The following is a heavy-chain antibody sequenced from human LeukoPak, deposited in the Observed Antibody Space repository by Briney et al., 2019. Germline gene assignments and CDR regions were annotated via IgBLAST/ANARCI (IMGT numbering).Heavy chain of an antibody. V-gene: IGHV3-74*01. D-gene: IGHD7-27*01. CDR1: GFTFSSYW. J-gene: IGHJ4*02. Sequence: GGSLRLSCAASGFTFSSYWMHWVRQAPGKGLMWVSRVNTDGSPTNYADSVKGRFTISRDNAKNALYLQMNSLRAEDTAIYYCARGDLTFWGFPHWGQGALVTVSS. CDR2: VNTDGSPT. CDR3: ARGDLTFWGFPH.